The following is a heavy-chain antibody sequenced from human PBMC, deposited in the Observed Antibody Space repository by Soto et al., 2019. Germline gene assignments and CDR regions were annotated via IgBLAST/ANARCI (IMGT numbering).Heavy chain of an antibody. CDR3: ARAHCSSTSCYVRRARAFDI. D-gene: IGHD2-2*01. CDR1: SGSISSSNW. V-gene: IGHV4-4*02. J-gene: IGHJ3*02. CDR2: IYHSGST. Sequence: PSETLSLTCAVSSGSISSSNWWSWVRQPPGKGLEWIGEIYHSGSTNYNPSLKSRVTISVDKSKNQFSLKLSTVTAADTAVYHSARAHCSSTSCYVRRARAFDIWGQRTRVTVAS.